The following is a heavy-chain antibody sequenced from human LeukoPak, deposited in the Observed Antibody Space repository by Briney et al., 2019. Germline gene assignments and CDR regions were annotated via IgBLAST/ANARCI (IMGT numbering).Heavy chain of an antibody. CDR1: CGSFSGYY. D-gene: IGHD5-18*01. V-gene: IGHV4-34*01. Sequence: SETLSLTCAVYCGSFSGYYWSWIRQPPGKGLEWIGEINHSGSTNYNPSLKGRVTISVDTSKNQFSLKLSSVTAADTAVYYCASPRGYSYGWYYFDYWGQGTLVTVSS. CDR2: INHSGST. J-gene: IGHJ4*02. CDR3: ASPRGYSYGWYYFDY.